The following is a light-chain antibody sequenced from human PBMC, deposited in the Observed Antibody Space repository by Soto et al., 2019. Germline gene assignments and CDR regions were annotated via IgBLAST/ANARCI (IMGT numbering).Light chain of an antibody. CDR2: EVT. Sequence: QSALTQPASVSGSPGQSITISCAGTSTDIGAYNFVSWYQHHPGKAPKLVIYEVTTRTSGVSTRFSGSKSANTASLTISGLQAEDEADYYCAAWDDSLSGHVFGTGTKLTVL. J-gene: IGLJ1*01. CDR1: STDIGAYNF. V-gene: IGLV2-14*01. CDR3: AAWDDSLSGHV.